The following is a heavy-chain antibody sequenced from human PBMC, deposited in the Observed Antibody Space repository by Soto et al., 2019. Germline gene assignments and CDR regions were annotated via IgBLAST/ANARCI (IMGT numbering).Heavy chain of an antibody. CDR1: GYTFTSFG. CDR3: ARVAMVGATRDYFDY. Sequence: VASVKVSCKASGYTFTSFGISWVRQAPGQGPEWMGWISAYNANTNYAQNLQGRITMTTDTSTSTAYMELRSLRSDDTAVYYCARVAMVGATRDYFDYWGQGTLVTVSS. V-gene: IGHV1-18*01. D-gene: IGHD1-26*01. J-gene: IGHJ4*02. CDR2: ISAYNANT.